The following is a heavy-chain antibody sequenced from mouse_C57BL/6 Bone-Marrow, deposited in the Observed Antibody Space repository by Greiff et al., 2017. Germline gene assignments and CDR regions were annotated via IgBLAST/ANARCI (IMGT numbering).Heavy chain of an antibody. CDR2: IDPSDSYT. V-gene: IGHV1-50*01. J-gene: IGHJ3*01. CDR3: ASLGFAY. D-gene: IGHD4-1*01. Sequence: QVQMQQPGAELVKPGASVKLSCKASGYTFTSYWMQWVKQRPGQGLEWIGEIDPSDSYTNYNQKFKGKATLTVDTSSSTAYMQLISLTSEDSAVYYCASLGFAYWGQGTLVTVSA. CDR1: GYTFTSYW.